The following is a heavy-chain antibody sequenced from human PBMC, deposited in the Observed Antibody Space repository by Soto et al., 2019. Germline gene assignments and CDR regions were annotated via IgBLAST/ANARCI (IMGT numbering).Heavy chain of an antibody. J-gene: IGHJ5*02. CDR2: IYPGDSDT. CDR1: GYSFTSYW. Sequence: PXESLQISCNGSGYSFTSYWIGCVRQMPGKGLEWMGIIYPGDSDTRYSPSFQGQVTISADKSISTAYLQWSSLKASDTATYYCAIQVAGRFDPWGQGTMVTVSS. CDR3: AIQVAGRFDP. D-gene: IGHD6-19*01. V-gene: IGHV5-51*01.